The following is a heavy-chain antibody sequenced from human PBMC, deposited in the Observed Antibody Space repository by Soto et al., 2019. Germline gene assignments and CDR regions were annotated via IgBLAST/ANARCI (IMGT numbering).Heavy chain of an antibody. CDR2: IYYSGST. V-gene: IGHV4-59*01. CDR1: GGSISSYY. CDR3: ARDRPHYDFWSGYHWFDP. D-gene: IGHD3-3*01. Sequence: SETLSLTCTVSGGSISSYYWSWIRQPPGKGLEWIGYIYYSGSTNYNPSLKSRVTISVDTSKNQFSLKLSSVTAADTAVYYCARDRPHYDFWSGYHWFDPWGQGTLVTVSS. J-gene: IGHJ5*02.